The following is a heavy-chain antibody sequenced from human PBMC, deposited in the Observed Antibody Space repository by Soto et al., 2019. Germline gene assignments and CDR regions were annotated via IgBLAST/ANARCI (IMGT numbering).Heavy chain of an antibody. D-gene: IGHD1-1*01. Sequence: SETLSLTCTVSDGSISSYYWGWIRQPPGKGLEWIGYIFYTGSTTYNPSLKSRVTISVDTSKNQFSLKLSSVTAADTAVYYCARHYPVGNNWNYFDYWGQGTLDTVSS. V-gene: IGHV4-59*08. CDR3: ARHYPVGNNWNYFDY. CDR2: IFYTGST. J-gene: IGHJ4*02. CDR1: DGSISSYY.